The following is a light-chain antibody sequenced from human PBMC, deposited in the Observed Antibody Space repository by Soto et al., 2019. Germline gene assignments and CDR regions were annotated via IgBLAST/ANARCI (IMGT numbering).Light chain of an antibody. CDR3: HQYDSSPRT. J-gene: IGKJ1*01. CDR2: GAS. Sequence: EIVLTQSPGTLSLSPGDRATLSCRASQSVGSNCLAWYQQKSGQSPRLLIYGASFRAGGIPDRFSGSGSGTDFTLTIRRLEPEDFAMYFCHQYDSSPRTFGQGTKVEIK. V-gene: IGKV3-20*01. CDR1: QSVGSNC.